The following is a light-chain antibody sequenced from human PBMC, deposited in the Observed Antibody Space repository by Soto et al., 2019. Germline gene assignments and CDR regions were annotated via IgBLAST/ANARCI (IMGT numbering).Light chain of an antibody. J-gene: IGKJ1*01. CDR1: QSVSSN. CDR3: QQYNNWPWT. V-gene: IGKV3-15*01. Sequence: EIVMTHSPATLSLSPAERATLSCRASQSVSSNLAWYQQKPGQAPRLLIYGASTRATGIPARFSGSGSGTEFTLTISSLQSEDFAVYYCQQYNNWPWTFGQGTKVDIK. CDR2: GAS.